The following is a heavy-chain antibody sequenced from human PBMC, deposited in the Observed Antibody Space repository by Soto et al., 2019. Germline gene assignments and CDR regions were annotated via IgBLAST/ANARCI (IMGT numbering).Heavy chain of an antibody. CDR1: GCTFTGYY. CDR2: INPNSGGT. V-gene: IGHV1-2*02. D-gene: IGHD6-13*01. CDR3: ARGPRIAAAGLDP. Sequence: ASVKVSCKASGCTFTGYYMHWVRQAPGQGLEWMGWINPNSGGTNYAQKFQGRVTMTRDTSISTAYMELSRLRSDDTAVYYCARGPRIAAAGLDPWGQGTLVTVAS. J-gene: IGHJ5*02.